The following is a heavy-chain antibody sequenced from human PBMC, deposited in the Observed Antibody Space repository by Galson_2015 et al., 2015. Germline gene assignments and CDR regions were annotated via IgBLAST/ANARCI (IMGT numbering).Heavy chain of an antibody. CDR2: ISYDGSNK. V-gene: IGHV3-30-3*01. Sequence: SLRLSCAASGFTFSSYAMHWVRQAPGKGLEWVAVISYDGSNKYYADSVKGRFTISRDNSKNTLYLQMNSLRAEDTAVYYCARDDYLTNWNWDYGMDVWGQGTTVTVSS. CDR3: ARDDYLTNWNWDYGMDV. CDR1: GFTFSSYA. D-gene: IGHD1-7*01. J-gene: IGHJ6*02.